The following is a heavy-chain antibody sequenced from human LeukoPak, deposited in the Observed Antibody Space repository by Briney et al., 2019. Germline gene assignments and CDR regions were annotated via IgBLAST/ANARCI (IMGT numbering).Heavy chain of an antibody. J-gene: IGHJ3*02. CDR3: AGTYCGGDCSRADAFDI. V-gene: IGHV5-51*01. D-gene: IGHD2-21*02. Sequence: GESLKISCKGSGYSFTSYWIGWVRQMPGKGLEWMGIIYPGGSDTRYSPSFQGQVTISADKSISTAYLQWSSLKASDTAMYYCAGTYCGGDCSRADAFDIWGQGTMVTVSS. CDR1: GYSFTSYW. CDR2: IYPGGSDT.